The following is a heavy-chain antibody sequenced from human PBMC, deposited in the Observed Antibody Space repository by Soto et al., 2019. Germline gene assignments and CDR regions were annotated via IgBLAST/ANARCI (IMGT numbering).Heavy chain of an antibody. J-gene: IGHJ4*02. D-gene: IGHD3-10*01. CDR2: IYYSGST. CDR3: ARLTRRSQRGLDY. Sequence: SETLSLTCTVSGGSISSSSYYWGWIRQPPGKGLEWIGSIYYSGSTYYNPSLKSRVTISVDTSKNQFSLKLSSVTAADTAVYYCARLTRRSQRGLDYWGQGTLVTVSS. CDR1: GGSISSSSYY. V-gene: IGHV4-39*01.